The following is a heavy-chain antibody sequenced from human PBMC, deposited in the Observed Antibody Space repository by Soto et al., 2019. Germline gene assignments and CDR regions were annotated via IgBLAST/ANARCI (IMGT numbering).Heavy chain of an antibody. CDR2: INHSGST. D-gene: IGHD3-22*01. V-gene: IGHV4-34*01. CDR1: GGSFSGYY. J-gene: IGHJ3*02. Sequence: QVQLQQWGAGLLKPSEPLSLTCAVYGGSFSGYYWSWIRQPPGKGLEWIGEINHSGSTNYNPSLKSRVTISVDTSKNQFSLKLSSVTAADTAVYYCARVETMIVVVITIRGAFDIWGQGTMVTVSS. CDR3: ARVETMIVVVITIRGAFDI.